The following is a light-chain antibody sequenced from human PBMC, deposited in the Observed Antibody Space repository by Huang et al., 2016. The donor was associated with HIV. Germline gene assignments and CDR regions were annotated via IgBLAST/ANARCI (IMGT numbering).Light chain of an antibody. CDR1: QSVISY. CDR2: DAS. Sequence: EVVLTQSPATLSLSPGERATLSCRASQSVISYLAWYQQKPGQAPRLLISDASYRATGIPARFSGGGSGTDFTLTISSLAPEDFAVYYCQQRSDWPWTFGQGTKVEIK. J-gene: IGKJ1*01. CDR3: QQRSDWPWT. V-gene: IGKV3-11*01.